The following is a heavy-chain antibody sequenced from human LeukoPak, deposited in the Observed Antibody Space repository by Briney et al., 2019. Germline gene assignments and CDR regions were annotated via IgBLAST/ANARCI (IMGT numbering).Heavy chain of an antibody. D-gene: IGHD6-19*01. CDR3: ARGAHSSGDHTYYFDY. V-gene: IGHV4-59*12. CDR2: IYYSGST. CDR1: GGSISSYY. J-gene: IGHJ4*02. Sequence: PSETLSLTCTVSGGSISSYYWSWIRQPPGKGLEWIGYIYYSGSTNYNPSLKSRVTISVDTSKNQFSLKLSSVTAADTAVYYCARGAHSSGDHTYYFDYWGQGTLVTVSS.